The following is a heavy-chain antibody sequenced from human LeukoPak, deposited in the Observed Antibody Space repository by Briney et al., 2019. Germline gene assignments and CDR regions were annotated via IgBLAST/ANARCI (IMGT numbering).Heavy chain of an antibody. CDR2: IYYSGGT. D-gene: IGHD6-25*01. CDR1: SGSISSYY. CDR3: ARQRRHFQH. Sequence: SETLSLTCTVSSGSISSYYWSWIRQPPGKGLEWIGYIYYSGGTNYNPSLKSRVTISVDTSRKQFSLKLSSVTAADTAVYYCARQRRHFQHWGQGTLVTVSS. J-gene: IGHJ1*01. V-gene: IGHV4-59*01.